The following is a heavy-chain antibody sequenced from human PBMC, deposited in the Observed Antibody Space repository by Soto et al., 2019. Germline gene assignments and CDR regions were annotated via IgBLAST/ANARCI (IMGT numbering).Heavy chain of an antibody. Sequence: PWGSLRLSCAASGFTFSSYSMNWVRQAPGKGLEWVSSISSSSSYIYYADSVKGRFTISRDNAKNSLYLQMNSLRAEDTAVYYCARAPDSLRGWGGIDYWGQGALVTVSS. V-gene: IGHV3-21*01. D-gene: IGHD3-16*01. CDR3: ARAPDSLRGWGGIDY. CDR1: GFTFSSYS. J-gene: IGHJ4*02. CDR2: ISSSSSYI.